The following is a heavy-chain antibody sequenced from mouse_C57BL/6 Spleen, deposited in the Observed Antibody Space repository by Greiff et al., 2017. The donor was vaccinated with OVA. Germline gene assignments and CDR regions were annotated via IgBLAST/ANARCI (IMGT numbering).Heavy chain of an antibody. D-gene: IGHD2-1*01. CDR3: ARGNPLYFDV. J-gene: IGHJ1*03. CDR2: ISYDGSN. Sequence: ESGPGLVKPSQSLSLTCSVTGYSITSGYYWNWIRQFPGNKLEWMGYISYDGSNNYNPSLKNRISITRDTSKNQFFLKLNSVTTEDTATYYCARGNPLYFDVWGTGTTVTVSS. CDR1: GYSITSGYY. V-gene: IGHV3-6*01.